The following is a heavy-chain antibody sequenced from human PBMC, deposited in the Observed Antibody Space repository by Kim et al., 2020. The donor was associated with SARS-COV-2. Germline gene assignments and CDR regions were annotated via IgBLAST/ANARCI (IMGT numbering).Heavy chain of an antibody. V-gene: IGHV3-33*06. Sequence: YYRDHVRGRFTITRDNSKATLYLQMDGLSVEDTAVYYCAKSYTSGTYFFDFWGQGTPVTVSS. D-gene: IGHD3-16*01. CDR3: AKSYTSGTYFFDF. J-gene: IGHJ4*02.